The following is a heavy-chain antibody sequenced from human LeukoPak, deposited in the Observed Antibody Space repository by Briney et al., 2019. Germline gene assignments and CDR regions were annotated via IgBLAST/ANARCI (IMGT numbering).Heavy chain of an antibody. CDR2: INHSGST. V-gene: IGHV4-34*01. CDR1: GGSFSGYY. J-gene: IGHJ4*02. D-gene: IGHD3-22*01. CDR3: ARPGSPYDSSALDY. Sequence: SETLSLTCAVYGGSFSGYYWSWIRQPPGKGLEWIGEINHSGSTNYNPSLKSRVTISADKSISTAYLQWSSLKASDTAMYYCARPGSPYDSSALDYWGQGTLVTVSS.